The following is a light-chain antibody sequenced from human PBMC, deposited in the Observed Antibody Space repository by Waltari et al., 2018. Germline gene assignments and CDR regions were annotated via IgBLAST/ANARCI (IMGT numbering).Light chain of an antibody. Sequence: DIQITQSPSTLSASVGESVTITCRARQSRERWLTWYQQKPGKATKLLIYKTSSLQSGVASRFSGTGYETDFTLTISSLQPVDFATYCCQEYKTYRPLGPGPKVEIK. CDR2: KTS. V-gene: IGKV1-5*03. CDR3: QEYKTYRP. J-gene: IGKJ1*01. CDR1: QSRERW.